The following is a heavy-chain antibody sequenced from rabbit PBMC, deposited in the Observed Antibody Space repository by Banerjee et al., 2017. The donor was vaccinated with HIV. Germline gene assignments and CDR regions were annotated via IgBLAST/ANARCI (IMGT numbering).Heavy chain of an antibody. CDR2: IYAGSSGRT. CDR3: ASSYGIRYGMDR. CDR1: GFSFSSNA. Sequence: QEQLEESGGDLVKPEGSLTLTCKASGFSFSSNAMCWVRQAPGKGLEWIGCIYAGSSGRTYYASWAKGRFTISKTSSTTATLQMTSLTAADTAIYFCASSYGIRYGMDRWGQGTLVTVS. V-gene: IGHV1S45*01. D-gene: IGHD6-1*01. J-gene: IGHJ6*01.